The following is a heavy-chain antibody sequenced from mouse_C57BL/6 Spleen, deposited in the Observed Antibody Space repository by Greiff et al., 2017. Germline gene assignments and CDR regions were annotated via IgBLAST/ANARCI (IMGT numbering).Heavy chain of an antibody. J-gene: IGHJ4*01. Sequence: VQLQQSGAELARPGASVKLSCKASGYTFTSYGISWVKQRTGQGLEWIGEIYPRSGNTYYNEKLKGKATLTADKSSSTAYMELRSLTSEDSAVYFCARSGLRLPPYAMDYWGQGTSVTVSS. CDR3: ARSGLRLPPYAMDY. CDR1: GYTFTSYG. CDR2: IYPRSGNT. V-gene: IGHV1-81*01. D-gene: IGHD3-2*02.